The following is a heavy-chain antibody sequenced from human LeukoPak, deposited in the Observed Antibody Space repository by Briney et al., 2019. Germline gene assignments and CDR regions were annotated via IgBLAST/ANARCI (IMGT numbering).Heavy chain of an antibody. CDR1: GGSIDSYY. CDR2: IYYTGST. CDR3: ARVYQSAEYYFDY. Sequence: SETLSLTCTVSGGSIDSYYWSWVRQPPGKGLEWIGYIYYTGSTEYHPSLKSRVTISLDTSKNQFSLKLTSVTAADTAVYYCARVYQSAEYYFDYWGQGNLVSVSS. J-gene: IGHJ4*02. D-gene: IGHD2-2*01. V-gene: IGHV4-59*01.